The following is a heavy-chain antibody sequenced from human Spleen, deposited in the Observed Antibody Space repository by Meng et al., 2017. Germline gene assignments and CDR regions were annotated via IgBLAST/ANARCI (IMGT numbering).Heavy chain of an antibody. J-gene: IGHJ4*02. Sequence: QIQMGPAGPEVKKPGASVKVSCKALGYSMTRSGLAWVRQAPGQGLEWMAWISGSNGRTSYAHKFQGRLTMTTDTSANTAYMELTSLRSDDTAVYFCARGRCSSASCYQIYYFDDWGQGTLVTVSS. CDR1: GYSMTRSG. CDR3: ARGRCSSASCYQIYYFDD. V-gene: IGHV1-18*01. D-gene: IGHD2-2*01. CDR2: ISGSNGRT.